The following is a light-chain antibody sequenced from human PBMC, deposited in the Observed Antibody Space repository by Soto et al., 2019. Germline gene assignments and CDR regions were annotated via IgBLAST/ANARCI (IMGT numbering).Light chain of an antibody. CDR3: SSYTSSSTGV. J-gene: IGLJ3*02. Sequence: QSVLTQPASVSGSPGQSITISCTGTSSDVGGYNYVAWYHQPPGNAPKLMIYDVSNRPSGVSNRFSGSKSGNTASLTISGLQAEDEADYYCSSYTSSSTGVFGGGTKLTVL. CDR1: SSDVGGYNY. V-gene: IGLV2-14*01. CDR2: DVS.